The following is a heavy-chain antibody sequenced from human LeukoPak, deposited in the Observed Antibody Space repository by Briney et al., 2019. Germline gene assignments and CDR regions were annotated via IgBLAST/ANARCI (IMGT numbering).Heavy chain of an antibody. V-gene: IGHV3-21*01. Sequence: GGSLRLSCAASGFTFSSYSMNWVRQAPGKGLEWVSSISSSSSYIYYADSVKGRFTISRDNAKNSLYLQMNSLRAEDTAVYYSAREYSSGWYYFDYWGQGTLVTVSS. D-gene: IGHD6-19*01. CDR3: AREYSSGWYYFDY. CDR2: ISSSSSYI. J-gene: IGHJ4*02. CDR1: GFTFSSYS.